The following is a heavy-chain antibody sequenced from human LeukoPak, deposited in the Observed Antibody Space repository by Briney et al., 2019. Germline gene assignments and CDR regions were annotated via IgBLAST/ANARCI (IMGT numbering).Heavy chain of an antibody. J-gene: IGHJ3*02. D-gene: IGHD5-24*01. Sequence: SETLSLTCTVSGGSISSGSYYWSWIRQPAGKGLEWIGRIYTSGSTNYNPSLKSRVTISLDTSKNQFSLKLSSVTAADTAMYYCAREMATIPLDAFDIWGQGTMVTVSS. CDR2: IYTSGST. CDR1: GGSISSGSYY. CDR3: AREMATIPLDAFDI. V-gene: IGHV4-61*02.